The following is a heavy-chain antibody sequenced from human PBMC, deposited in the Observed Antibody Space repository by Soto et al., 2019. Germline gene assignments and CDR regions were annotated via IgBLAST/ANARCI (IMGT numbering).Heavy chain of an antibody. D-gene: IGHD3-3*01. CDR1: GGSITGYY. Sequence: SETLSLTCTVSGGSITGYYWSWIRQPPGKGLEWIGYIYYTGSTNYNPSLKSRVSISVDTSKNQLSLKLSSVTAADTAVYYCARAFTYDFWSGSLEGLDVWGLGTTVTVSS. V-gene: IGHV4-59*01. CDR2: IYYTGST. J-gene: IGHJ6*02. CDR3: ARAFTYDFWSGSLEGLDV.